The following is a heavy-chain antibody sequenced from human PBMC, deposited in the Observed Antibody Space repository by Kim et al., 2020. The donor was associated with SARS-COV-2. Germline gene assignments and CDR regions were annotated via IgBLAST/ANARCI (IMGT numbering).Heavy chain of an antibody. CDR2: IHAGTGNT. CDR1: GYTFTTY. CDR3: AKDLDGSGRYFDY. Sequence: ASVKVSCKASGYTFTTYMHWVRQAPGERLEWMGWIHAGTGNTKYSLKFQGRVTLTRDTSATTAYMQLSSLRSEDTAVYYCAKDLDGSGRYFDYWGQGTLV. J-gene: IGHJ4*02. V-gene: IGHV1-3*01. D-gene: IGHD3-10*01.